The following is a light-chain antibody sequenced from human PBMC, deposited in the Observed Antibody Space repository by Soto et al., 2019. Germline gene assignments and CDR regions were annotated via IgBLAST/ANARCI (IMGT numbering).Light chain of an antibody. CDR2: KAS. CDR1: QSISYW. J-gene: IGKJ2*01. V-gene: IGKV1-5*03. Sequence: DIQMTQSPSTLSASVGDRVTITCRASQSISYWLAWYQQKPGIAPNLLIYKASSLESGVPSRFSGSGSGTEFTLTISSLQRDDFATYYCRHYNTYSPPYTFGQGTKLEIK. CDR3: RHYNTYSPPYT.